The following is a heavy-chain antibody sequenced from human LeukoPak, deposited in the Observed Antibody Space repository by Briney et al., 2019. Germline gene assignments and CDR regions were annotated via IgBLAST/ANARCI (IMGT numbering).Heavy chain of an antibody. Sequence: GESLKISCKGSGYSFTSYWIVWVRQMPGKGLEWMGIIYPGDSDTRYSPSFQGQVTISADKSISTAYLQWSSLKASDTAMYYCASYHGDYADAFDIWGQGTMVTVSS. CDR2: IYPGDSDT. CDR3: ASYHGDYADAFDI. CDR1: GYSFTSYW. J-gene: IGHJ3*02. D-gene: IGHD4-17*01. V-gene: IGHV5-51*01.